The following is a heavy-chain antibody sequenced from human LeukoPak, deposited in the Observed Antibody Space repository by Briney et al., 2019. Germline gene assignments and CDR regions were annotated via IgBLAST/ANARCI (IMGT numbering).Heavy chain of an antibody. J-gene: IGHJ6*02. CDR1: GGSFSGYY. CDR3: ARLTAMATGGSYYYYYGMDV. D-gene: IGHD5-18*01. Sequence: SETLSLTCAVYGGSFSGYYWSWIRQPPGKGLEWIGEINHSGSTNYNPSLKSRVTISVDTSKNQFSPKLSSVTAADTAVYYCARLTAMATGGSYYYYYGMDVWGQGTTVTVSS. V-gene: IGHV4-34*01. CDR2: INHSGST.